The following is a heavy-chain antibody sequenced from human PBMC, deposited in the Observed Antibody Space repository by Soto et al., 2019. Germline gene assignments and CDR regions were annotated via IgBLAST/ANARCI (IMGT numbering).Heavy chain of an antibody. V-gene: IGHV4-30-4*01. CDR2: GYYTGIT. Sequence: QVQLQESGPGLVKPSQTLSLTCTVSGGSISSGDYYWSWVRQAPGKGLEWIGHGYYTGITYYNPSLKSRVDISIDTSKKQFSLKLSSVTAADTAVYYCASRRREGVSSFGVIGGCWFDPWGQGTLVTVSS. D-gene: IGHD3-3*01. CDR1: GGSISSGDYY. J-gene: IGHJ5*02. CDR3: ASRRREGVSSFGVIGGCWFDP.